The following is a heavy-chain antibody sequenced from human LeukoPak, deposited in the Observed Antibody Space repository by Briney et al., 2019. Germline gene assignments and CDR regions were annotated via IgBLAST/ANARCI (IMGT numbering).Heavy chain of an antibody. CDR2: ISSSGSTI. V-gene: IGHV3-48*03. CDR3: AKGYYDSSGYYRGYFDY. D-gene: IGHD3-22*01. J-gene: IGHJ4*02. CDR1: GFTFSSYE. Sequence: GGSLRLSCAASGFTFSSYEMNWVRQAPGKGLEWVSYISSSGSTIYYADSVKGRFTISRDNAKNSLYLQMNSLRGEDTAVYYCAKGYYDSSGYYRGYFDYWGQGTLVTVSS.